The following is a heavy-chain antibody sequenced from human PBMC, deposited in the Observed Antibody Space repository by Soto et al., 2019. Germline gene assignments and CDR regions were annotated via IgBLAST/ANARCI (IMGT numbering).Heavy chain of an antibody. V-gene: IGHV3-30*03. CDR3: XXXXAKYDLSGYDEGSFDY. Sequence: QVQLVESGGGVVQPGRSLRLSCAASGFTFSSYGMHWVRQAPGKGLEWVAVISYDGSNKYYADSVKGRFTISRDNSKNTLYLQMNSLRAEDXAVYYXXXXXAKYDLSGYDEGSFDYWGQGTLVTVXS. J-gene: IGHJ4*02. CDR1: GFTFSSYG. D-gene: IGHD5-12*01. CDR2: ISYDGSNK.